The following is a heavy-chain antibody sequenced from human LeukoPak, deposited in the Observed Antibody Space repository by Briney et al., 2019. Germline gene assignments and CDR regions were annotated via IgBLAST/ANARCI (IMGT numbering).Heavy chain of an antibody. D-gene: IGHD3-22*01. J-gene: IGHJ4*02. V-gene: IGHV4-30-2*05. CDR1: GGSISSGGYY. Sequence: PSQTLSLTCTVSGGSISSGGYYWSWIRQPPGKGLEWIGYIYHSGSTYYNPSLKSRITISVDTSKNQFSLKLSSVTAADTAVYYCARESPGSSGLFDYWGQGTLVTVSS. CDR3: ARESPGSSGLFDY. CDR2: IYHSGST.